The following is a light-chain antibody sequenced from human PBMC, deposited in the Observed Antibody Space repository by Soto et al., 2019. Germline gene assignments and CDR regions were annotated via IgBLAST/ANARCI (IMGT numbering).Light chain of an antibody. V-gene: IGLV2-11*01. CDR2: DVS. CDR3: CSYVRRNTYV. Sequence: QSALTQPRSASGSPGQSITISCTGTSSDVGGYNYVSWYQQHPAKAPKLIIFDVSKRPSGVPNRFSGSKSGNTASLTISGLRAEDEADYYCCSYVRRNTYVFGTGTKLTVL. CDR1: SSDVGGYNY. J-gene: IGLJ1*01.